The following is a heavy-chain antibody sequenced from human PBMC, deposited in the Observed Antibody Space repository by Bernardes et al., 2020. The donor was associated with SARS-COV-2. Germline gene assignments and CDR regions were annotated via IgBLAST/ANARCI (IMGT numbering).Heavy chain of an antibody. CDR2: ISSTGVST. CDR3: ARADFSGWDPDYGLDV. V-gene: IGHV3-64*02. D-gene: IGHD6-19*01. CDR1: GFTFNSHA. J-gene: IGHJ6*02. Sequence: GGSLKLSCIAPGFTFNSHAMHWVRQAPGKGLKYVAGISSTGVSTTYADSVKGRVTISRDNFKNTLYLQMGSLRPEDMAVYYCARADFSGWDPDYGLDVWGQGTTVTVSS.